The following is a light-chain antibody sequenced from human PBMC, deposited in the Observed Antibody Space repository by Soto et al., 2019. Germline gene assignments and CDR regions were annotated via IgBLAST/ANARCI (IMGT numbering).Light chain of an antibody. J-gene: IGKJ5*01. CDR2: GAS. V-gene: IGKV3-15*01. Sequence: EIVLTQSPGTLAVSPGERATLSCRASQSVSSNLAWYQQKPGQAPRLLIYGASTRATGFPARFSGSGSGTEFTLTISSLESEDFAVYYCQQYNNWPPITFGQGTRLEIK. CDR1: QSVSSN. CDR3: QQYNNWPPIT.